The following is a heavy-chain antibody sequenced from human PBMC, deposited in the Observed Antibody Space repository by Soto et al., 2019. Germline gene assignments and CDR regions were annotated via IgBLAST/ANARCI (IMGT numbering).Heavy chain of an antibody. CDR2: IIPILGIA. CDR1: GGTFSSYT. V-gene: IGHV1-69*04. J-gene: IGHJ5*02. Sequence: GASVKVSCKASGGTFSSYTISWVRQAPGQGLEWMGRIIPILGIANYAQKFQGRVTITADKSTSTAYMELSSLRSEDTAVYYCARDGHSSSSPPFWFDPWGQGTLVTVSS. D-gene: IGHD6-6*01. CDR3: ARDGHSSSSPPFWFDP.